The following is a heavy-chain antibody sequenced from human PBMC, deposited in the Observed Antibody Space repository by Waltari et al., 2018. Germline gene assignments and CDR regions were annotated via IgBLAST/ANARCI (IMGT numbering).Heavy chain of an antibody. J-gene: IGHJ4*02. CDR1: GYFFSNFG. Sequence: QLLQSAAEVQKPEASLTAPCKASGYFFSNFGIIWVPKAPGQGREWMVWINPYNGDTKYEQNLQGRVTMTTDTSTTTAYMEIRTLRSDDTAIYYCARDDVDSSNFGGFWGQGTLVTISS. CDR2: INPYNGDT. CDR3: ARDDVDSSNFGGF. V-gene: IGHV1-18*01. D-gene: IGHD6-13*01.